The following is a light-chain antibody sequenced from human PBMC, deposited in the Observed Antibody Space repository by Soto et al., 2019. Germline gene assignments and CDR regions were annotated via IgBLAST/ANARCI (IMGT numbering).Light chain of an antibody. CDR3: NSYTSSSTLYV. J-gene: IGLJ1*01. Sequence: QSALTQPASVSGSPGQSITISCTGTSSDIGGYNYVSWYQQHSGKAPKLMLYEVSNRPSGVANRSSGAKSGNTASLTITGLQTEDEADYYCNSYTSSSTLYVFGTGTKVTVL. CDR2: EVS. V-gene: IGLV2-14*01. CDR1: SSDIGGYNY.